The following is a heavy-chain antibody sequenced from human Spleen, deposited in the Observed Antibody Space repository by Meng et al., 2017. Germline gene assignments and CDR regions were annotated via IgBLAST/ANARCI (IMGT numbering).Heavy chain of an antibody. CDR3: ARVFSGYSYGPGGIDY. CDR1: GGSISSSSYY. Sequence: SETLSLTCTVSGGSISSSSYYWGWIRQPPGKGLEWIGSIYYSGSTYYNPSLKSRVTISVDTSKNQFSLKLSSVTAADTAVYYCARVFSGYSYGPGGIDYWGQGTLVTSPQ. J-gene: IGHJ4*02. D-gene: IGHD5-18*01. V-gene: IGHV4-39*07. CDR2: IYYSGST.